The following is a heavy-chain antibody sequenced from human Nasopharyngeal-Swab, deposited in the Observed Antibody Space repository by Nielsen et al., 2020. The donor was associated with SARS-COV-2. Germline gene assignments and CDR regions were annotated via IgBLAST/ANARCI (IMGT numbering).Heavy chain of an antibody. CDR3: GRLTKTTVTRRLYFDY. CDR2: VSYSGPT. J-gene: IGHJ4*02. V-gene: IGHV4-39*02. D-gene: IGHD4-11*01. CDR1: GGSLSSSNYY. Sequence: SETLSLTCTVSGGSLSSSNYYWGWIRQPPGKGLEWIGTVSYSGPTYYNPSLESRVTMSVDTSKNHFSLRLSSVTAADTAVYYCGRLTKTTVTRRLYFDYWGQGTLVTVSS.